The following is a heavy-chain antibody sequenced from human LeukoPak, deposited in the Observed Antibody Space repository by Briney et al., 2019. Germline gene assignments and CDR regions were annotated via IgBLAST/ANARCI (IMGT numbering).Heavy chain of an antibody. J-gene: IGHJ4*02. V-gene: IGHV3-30*18. CDR1: GFTFSSYG. Sequence: GRSLRLSCAASGFTFSSYGMHWVRQAPGKGLEWVAVISYDGSNKYYADSVKGRFTISRDNSKNTLYLQMNSLRAEDTAVYYCAKGDSSGSYYSLFDYWGQGTLVTVSS. CDR3: AKGDSSGSYYSLFDY. D-gene: IGHD3-22*01. CDR2: ISYDGSNK.